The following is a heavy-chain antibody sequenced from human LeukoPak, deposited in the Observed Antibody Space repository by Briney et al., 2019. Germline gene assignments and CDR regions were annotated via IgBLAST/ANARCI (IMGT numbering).Heavy chain of an antibody. CDR2: INPNSDVT. D-gene: IGHD3-10*01. J-gene: IGHJ4*02. V-gene: IGHV1-2*02. CDR1: GYTFTGYY. Sequence: ASVKVSCKASGYTFTGYYIHWVRQAPGQGLGWMGSINPNSDVTSYAQNFQGRVTMTRDTFIRTAYMELSRLTSDDTAVYYCARGRSFGELGVYWGQGTLLTVSS. CDR3: ARGRSFGELGVY.